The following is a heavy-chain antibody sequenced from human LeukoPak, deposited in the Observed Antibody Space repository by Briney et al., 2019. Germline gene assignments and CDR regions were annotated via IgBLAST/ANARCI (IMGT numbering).Heavy chain of an antibody. J-gene: IGHJ2*01. CDR2: VYSSGTT. CDR3: ARGRYCTTTSCTYWYFYL. V-gene: IGHV4-4*07. Sequence: SETLSLTCPVSGASISSYYWNWIRQPAGEGMEWIGRVYSSGTTNYNPSLQSRVTMSVDSSKNEFSLKLNSVTAADTAVYECARGRYCTTTSCTYWYFYLWGRGNLVTVSS. CDR1: GASISSYY. D-gene: IGHD2-2*01.